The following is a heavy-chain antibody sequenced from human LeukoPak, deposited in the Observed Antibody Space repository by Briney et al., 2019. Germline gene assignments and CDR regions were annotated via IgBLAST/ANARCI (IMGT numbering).Heavy chain of an antibody. D-gene: IGHD6-13*01. Sequence: GGSLRLSCAASGFTFSSYGMHWVRQAPGKGLEWGAVISYDGSNKYYADSVKGRFTISRDNSKNTLYLQMNSLRAEDTAVYYCAKRGSSWYIYGMDVWGQGTTVTVSS. CDR2: ISYDGSNK. CDR1: GFTFSSYG. J-gene: IGHJ6*02. V-gene: IGHV3-30*18. CDR3: AKRGSSWYIYGMDV.